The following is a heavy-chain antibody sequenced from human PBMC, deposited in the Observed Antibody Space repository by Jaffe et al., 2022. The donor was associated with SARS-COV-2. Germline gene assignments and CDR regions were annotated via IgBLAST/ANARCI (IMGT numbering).Heavy chain of an antibody. D-gene: IGHD4-17*01. V-gene: IGHV4-4*02. CDR1: GGSISTSNW. Sequence: QVQLQESGPGLVKPSGTLSLTCAVSGGSISTSNWWNWVRQPPGKGLEWIGEIHHRGSTNYKSSLESRVTMSVDKSKNQFSLKLSSVTAADTAVYYCARGEDYGGLRSGGKFDFWGQGTLVTVSS. CDR2: IHHRGST. J-gene: IGHJ4*02. CDR3: ARGEDYGGLRSGGKFDF.